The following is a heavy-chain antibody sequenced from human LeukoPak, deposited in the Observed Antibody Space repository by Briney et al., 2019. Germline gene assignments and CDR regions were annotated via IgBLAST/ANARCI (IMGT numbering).Heavy chain of an antibody. Sequence: GGSLRLSCAASEFTFSSYAMSWVRQAPGKGLEWVSTITSSGGSTYYADSVKGRFTISRDNSKNTLYLQMNSLRAEDTAVYYCARLPTFYYDSSGYHYDYWGQGTLVTVSS. J-gene: IGHJ4*02. D-gene: IGHD3-22*01. V-gene: IGHV3-23*01. CDR2: ITSSGGST. CDR1: EFTFSSYA. CDR3: ARLPTFYYDSSGYHYDY.